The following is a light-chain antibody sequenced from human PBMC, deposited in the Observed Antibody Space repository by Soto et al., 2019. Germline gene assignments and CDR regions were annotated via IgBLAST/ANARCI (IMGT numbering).Light chain of an antibody. CDR1: QSVSSN. V-gene: IGKV3-15*01. CDR3: QQYDNWPVT. Sequence: KVMTHSPATLSVSPGEIATLSFRASQSVSSNLAWYQQKPGQAPRLLIYGASRRATDIPGRFSGSGSGTEYTLTISSLQSEDFAVYYCQQYDNWPVTFGQGTRLEIK. J-gene: IGKJ5*01. CDR2: GAS.